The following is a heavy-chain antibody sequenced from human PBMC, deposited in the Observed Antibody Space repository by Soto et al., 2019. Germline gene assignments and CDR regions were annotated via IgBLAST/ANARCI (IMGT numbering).Heavy chain of an antibody. V-gene: IGHV3-21*01. CDR3: ASHYGDYYYYGMDV. Sequence: GGSLRLSCAASGFTFGSYSMVWVRQAPEKGLEWVSSIGGTSGHIYYAESMKGRLTISRDNAKNSLYLQMNSLRAEDTAVYYCASHYGDYYYYGMDVWGQGTTVTVSS. CDR1: GFTFGSYS. CDR2: IGGTSGHI. D-gene: IGHD4-17*01. J-gene: IGHJ6*02.